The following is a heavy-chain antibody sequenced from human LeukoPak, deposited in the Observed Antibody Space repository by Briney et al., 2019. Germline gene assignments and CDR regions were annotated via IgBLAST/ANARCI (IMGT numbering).Heavy chain of an antibody. CDR1: GGSFSGYY. Sequence: SETLSLTCAVYGGSFSGYYWSWIRQPPGKALEWIGEINHSGSTNYNPSLKSRVTISVDTSKNQFSLKLSSVTAADTAVYYCARGRGSGWRLSPYFDYWGQGTLVTVSS. CDR3: ARGRGSGWRLSPYFDY. V-gene: IGHV4-34*01. CDR2: INHSGST. D-gene: IGHD6-19*01. J-gene: IGHJ4*02.